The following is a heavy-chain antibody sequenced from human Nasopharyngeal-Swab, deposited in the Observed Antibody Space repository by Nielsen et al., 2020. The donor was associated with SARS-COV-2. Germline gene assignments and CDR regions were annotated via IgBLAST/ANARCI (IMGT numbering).Heavy chain of an antibody. CDR1: GFTFATYN. CDR3: ARDDEGATSSFDY. CDR2: ISNGSSYT. V-gene: IGHV3-21*01. Sequence: GGSLRLSCAASGFTFATYNMNWVRQAPGKGLEWVSSISNGSSYTQYGDSVKGRFTISRDNAKNSLYLQMNSLRDEDTAVYYCARDDEGATSSFDYWGQGTLVTVSS. D-gene: IGHD1-26*01. J-gene: IGHJ4*02.